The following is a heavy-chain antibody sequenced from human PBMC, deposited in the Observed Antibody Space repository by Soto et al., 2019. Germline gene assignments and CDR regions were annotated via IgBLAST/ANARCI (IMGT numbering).Heavy chain of an antibody. CDR2: IIPIFGTA. CDR3: ASGLRQLASGPYGYCYYGMDV. J-gene: IGHJ6*02. D-gene: IGHD6-13*01. V-gene: IGHV1-69*06. Sequence: QVQLVQSGAEVKKPGYSVKVSCKASGGTFSSYAISWVRQAPGQGLEWMGGIIPIFGTANYAQTFQGRVTITADKSTSTAYMELSSLRAEDTAGYYCASGLRQLASGPYGYCYYGMDVWGQGTKVTVSS. CDR1: GGTFSSYA.